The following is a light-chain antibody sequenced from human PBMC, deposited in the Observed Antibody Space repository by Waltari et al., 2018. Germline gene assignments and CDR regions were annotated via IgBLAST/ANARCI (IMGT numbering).Light chain of an antibody. V-gene: IGLV1-40*01. CDR3: QSYDSSLSGFVV. Sequence: QSVLTQPPSVSGAPGQRVTISCPGNCSTLRAGFAVHWYQQIPGAVPKLLIFGNNNRPSGVPDRFSGSKSGTSASLAITGLQAEDEAHYYCQSYDSSLSGFVVYGGGTKMIVL. CDR2: GNN. CDR1: CSTLRAGFA. J-gene: IGLJ2*01.